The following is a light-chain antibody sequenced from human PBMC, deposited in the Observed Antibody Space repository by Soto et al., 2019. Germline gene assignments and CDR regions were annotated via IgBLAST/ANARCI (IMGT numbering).Light chain of an antibody. CDR2: GVS. J-gene: IGKJ1*01. V-gene: IGKV3-15*01. CDR3: QHYNSYGT. CDR1: QSVSSN. Sequence: EIVMTQSPATLSVSPGQRATLSCRASQSVSSNLAWYQQKPGQAPRLLIYGVSTRATGVPGRFSGSGSGTDFTLTISSLQPDDFATYYCQHYNSYGTFGQGTKVDIK.